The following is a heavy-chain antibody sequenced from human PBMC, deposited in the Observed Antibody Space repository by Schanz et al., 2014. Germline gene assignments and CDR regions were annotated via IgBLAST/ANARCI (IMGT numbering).Heavy chain of an antibody. CDR3: ARLRRSGLSGMDV. V-gene: IGHV3-11*06. D-gene: IGHD6-25*01. CDR2: ISSSGRYT. J-gene: IGHJ6*02. Sequence: QVQLVESGGGVVQPGRSLRLSCAASGFTFNYVWMSWVRQAPGKGLEWVSYISSSGRYTKNADSVKGRLIISRDNAKNSLYLQMNSLRAEDTAVYWCARLRRSGLSGMDVWGQGTTVTVSS. CDR1: GFTFNYVW.